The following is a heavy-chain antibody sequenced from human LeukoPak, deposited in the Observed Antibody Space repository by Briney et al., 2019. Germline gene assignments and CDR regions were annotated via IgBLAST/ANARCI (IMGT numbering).Heavy chain of an antibody. J-gene: IGHJ6*03. Sequence: SETLSLTCTVSGGSISSYYWSWIRQPPGKGLEWIGYIYYSGSTNYNPSLKSRVTISVDTSKNHFSLKLTSVTAADTAVYYCARAASGSYLYYMDVWGKGTTVTVSS. D-gene: IGHD1-26*01. CDR2: IYYSGST. CDR1: GGSISSYY. V-gene: IGHV4-59*01. CDR3: ARAASGSYLYYMDV.